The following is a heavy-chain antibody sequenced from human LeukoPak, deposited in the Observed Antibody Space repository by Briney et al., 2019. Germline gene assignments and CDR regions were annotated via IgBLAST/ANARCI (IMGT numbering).Heavy chain of an antibody. D-gene: IGHD3-10*01. CDR1: GYTLTELS. Sequence: ASVKVSCKVSGYTLTELSMHWVRQAPGKGLEWMGGFDPEDGETIYAQKFQGRVTMTEDTSTDTAYMELSSLRSEDTAVYYCATDLGQPVGESSWGQGTLVTASS. J-gene: IGHJ5*02. V-gene: IGHV1-24*01. CDR2: FDPEDGET. CDR3: ATDLGQPVGESS.